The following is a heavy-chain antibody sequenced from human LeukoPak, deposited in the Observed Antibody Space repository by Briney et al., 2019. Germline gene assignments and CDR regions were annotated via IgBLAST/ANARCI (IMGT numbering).Heavy chain of an antibody. CDR3: ARGYYYGSGSYYGDAFDI. J-gene: IGHJ3*02. CDR2: IYYSGST. Sequence: SETLSLTCTVSGGSISSYYWSWIRQPPGKRLEWIGYIYYSGSTNYNPSLKSRVTISVDTSKNQFSLKLSSVTAADTAVYYCARGYYYGSGSYYGDAFDIWGQGTMVTVSS. V-gene: IGHV4-59*01. CDR1: GGSISSYY. D-gene: IGHD3-10*01.